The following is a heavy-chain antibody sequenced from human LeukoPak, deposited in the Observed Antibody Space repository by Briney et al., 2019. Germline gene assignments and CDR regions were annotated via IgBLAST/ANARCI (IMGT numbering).Heavy chain of an antibody. CDR2: ITSSSTTT. J-gene: IGHJ5*02. V-gene: IGHV3-11*01. CDR3: VRGAGPLFDP. CDR1: GFTFSDHY. Sequence: PGGSLRLSCEASGFTFSDHYMSWIRQAPGKGLEWLSYITSSSTTTSYADSVKGRFTVSSDNAKNSLYLQMNGLRADDTAVYYCVRGAGPLFDPWGQGTLVTVSS.